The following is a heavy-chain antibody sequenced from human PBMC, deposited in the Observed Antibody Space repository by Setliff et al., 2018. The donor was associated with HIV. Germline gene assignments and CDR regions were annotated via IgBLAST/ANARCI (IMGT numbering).Heavy chain of an antibody. CDR3: ARDDSNGNTDAFDI. CDR1: GFTFSSYA. CDR2: ISSSAGST. D-gene: IGHD5-18*01. J-gene: IGHJ3*02. Sequence: PGGSLRLSCAASGFTFSSYAMSWVRQTPGKGLEWVSFISSSAGSTSYADSVKGRFTISRDNPKNSLYLQMTSLRAEDTAVYYCARDDSNGNTDAFDIWGQGTTVTVSS. V-gene: IGHV3-23*01.